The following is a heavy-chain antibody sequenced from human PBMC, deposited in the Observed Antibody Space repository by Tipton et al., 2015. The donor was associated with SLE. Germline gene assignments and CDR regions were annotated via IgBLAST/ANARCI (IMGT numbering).Heavy chain of an antibody. CDR3: AKTSTAAAIGFHLGY. CDR2: ISGSGGST. V-gene: IGHV3-23*01. CDR1: GFTFSSYA. Sequence: SLRLSCAASGFTFSSYAMSWVRQAPGKGLEWVSGISGSGGSTYYADSVKGRFTISRDNSKNALSLQMNSLRAEDTAVYYCAKTSTAAAIGFHLGYWGHGSLVTVSS. D-gene: IGHD2-2*02. J-gene: IGHJ4*01.